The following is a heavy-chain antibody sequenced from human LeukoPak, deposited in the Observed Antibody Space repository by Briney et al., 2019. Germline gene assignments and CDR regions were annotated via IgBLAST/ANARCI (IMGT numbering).Heavy chain of an antibody. D-gene: IGHD1-1*01. CDR2: ISNSGST. V-gene: IGHV4-59*01. Sequence: SETLSLTCIVSGVSISGYYWSWIRQPPGEGLEWIGYISNSGSTNYNPSLKSRVTISVDTSKNQLSLKLSSVTAADTAVYHCVRLQPNTGEWAFDIWGQGTMVSVSS. J-gene: IGHJ3*02. CDR3: VRLQPNTGEWAFDI. CDR1: GVSISGYY.